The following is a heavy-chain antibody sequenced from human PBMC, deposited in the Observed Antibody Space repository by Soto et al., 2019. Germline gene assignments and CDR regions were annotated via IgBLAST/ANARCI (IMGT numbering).Heavy chain of an antibody. J-gene: IGHJ1*01. CDR2: MSGSGGST. CDR3: AKDGDTSGYPEYFQH. CDR1: GFTFSSYA. D-gene: IGHD3-22*01. V-gene: IGHV3-23*01. Sequence: GGSPRLSCAASGFTFSSYAMSWVRQAPGKGLECVSAMSGSGGSTYYADSVKGRFTISRDNSKNTLYLQMNSLRAEDTAVFYCAKDGDTSGYPEYFQHWGQGTLVTVSS.